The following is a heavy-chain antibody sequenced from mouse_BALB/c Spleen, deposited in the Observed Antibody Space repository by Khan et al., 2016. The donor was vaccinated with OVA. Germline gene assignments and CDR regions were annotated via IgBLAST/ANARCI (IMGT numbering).Heavy chain of an antibody. CDR1: GYSFTNYY. CDR2: IDPFSGVS. V-gene: IGHV1-31*01. Sequence: VQLKQSGPELMKPGASVKISCKASGYSFTNYYIHWVIQSHGKSLEWIGYIDPFSGVSTYNQKFKGKATLTVDKSSSTVYIFLGNLTSEDSAVYYCTRHGYVAWFTYCGQGSLVTVAA. J-gene: IGHJ3*01. D-gene: IGHD2-2*01. CDR3: TRHGYVAWFTY.